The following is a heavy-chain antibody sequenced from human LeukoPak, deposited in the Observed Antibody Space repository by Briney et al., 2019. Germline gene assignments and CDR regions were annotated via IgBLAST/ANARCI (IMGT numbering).Heavy chain of an antibody. CDR1: VDCVSSNSAA. V-gene: IGHV6-1*01. Sequence: SQTLSLTCAISVDCVSSNSAACNWIRQSPSRGLEWLGRTYYRSERYNDYAVSKRSRITFKPDTSKNQYSLHLNSITPEDTAVYYCAIQLKRPFDFDCWGQGTLVTVSS. D-gene: IGHD1-1*01. J-gene: IGHJ4*02. CDR3: AIQLKRPFDFDC. CDR2: TYYRSERYN.